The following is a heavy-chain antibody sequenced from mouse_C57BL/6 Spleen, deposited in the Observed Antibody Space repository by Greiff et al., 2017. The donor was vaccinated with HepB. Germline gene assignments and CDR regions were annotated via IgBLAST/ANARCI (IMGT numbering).Heavy chain of an antibody. J-gene: IGHJ3*01. CDR1: GYSITSGYY. Sequence: VQLKESGPGLVKPSQSLSLTCSVTGYSITSGYYWNWIRQFPGNKLEWMGYISYDGSNNYNPSLKNRISITRDTSKNQVFLKLNSVTTEDTATYYCARGPIYYDYAWFAYWGQGTLVTVSA. D-gene: IGHD2-4*01. CDR3: ARGPIYYDYAWFAY. V-gene: IGHV3-6*01. CDR2: ISYDGSN.